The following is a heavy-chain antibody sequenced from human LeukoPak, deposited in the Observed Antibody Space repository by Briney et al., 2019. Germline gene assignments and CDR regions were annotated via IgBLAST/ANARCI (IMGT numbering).Heavy chain of an antibody. CDR1: GFTFSSYA. V-gene: IGHV3-23*01. D-gene: IGHD3-22*01. Sequence: PGGSLRLSCAASGFTFSSYAMTWVRQPPGKGLEWVSTISGSGGRTYYADSVKGRFTISRDDSKNTLYLQMNSLRAEDTAVYYCAKVRPMIAVAFDIWGQGTMVTVSS. CDR2: ISGSGGRT. J-gene: IGHJ3*02. CDR3: AKVRPMIAVAFDI.